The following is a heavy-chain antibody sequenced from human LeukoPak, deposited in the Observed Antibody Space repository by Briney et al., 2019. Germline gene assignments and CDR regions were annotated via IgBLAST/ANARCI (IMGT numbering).Heavy chain of an antibody. J-gene: IGHJ4*02. CDR2: INRNGANT. CDR1: TFTLNA. Sequence: PGGSLRLSGTASTFTLNAMSWVRQPPGKGLEWVSSINRNGANTFYADSVEGRFTISRDNSKNAIYLEMNSLRADDSAIYYCAGDMTSVTNFDYWGQGTLVTVSS. CDR3: AGDMTSVTNFDY. D-gene: IGHD4-11*01. V-gene: IGHV3-23*01.